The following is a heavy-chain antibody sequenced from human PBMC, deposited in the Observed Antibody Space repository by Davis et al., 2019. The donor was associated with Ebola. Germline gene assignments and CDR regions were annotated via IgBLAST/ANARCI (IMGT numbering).Heavy chain of an antibody. D-gene: IGHD3-10*01. V-gene: IGHV3-23*01. J-gene: IGHJ4*02. Sequence: PGGSLRLSCAASGFTFSSYAMSWVRQAPGKGLEWVSAISGSGGSTYYADSVKGRFTISRDNAKNSLYLQMNSLRAEDTAVYYCARDDYGSGSLPDYWCQGTLVTVSS. CDR2: ISGSGGST. CDR1: GFTFSSYA. CDR3: ARDDYGSGSLPDY.